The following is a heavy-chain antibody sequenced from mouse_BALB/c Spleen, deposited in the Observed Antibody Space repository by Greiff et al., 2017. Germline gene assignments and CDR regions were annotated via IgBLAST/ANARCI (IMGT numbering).Heavy chain of an antibody. V-gene: IGHV3-2*02. Sequence: DVKLQESGPGLVKPSQSLSLTCTVTGYSITSDYAWNWIRQFPGNKLEWMGYISYSGSTSYNPSLKSRISITRDTSKNQFFLQLNSVTTEDTATYYCARTYYDYLYYAMDYWGQGTSVTVSS. D-gene: IGHD2-4*01. CDR2: ISYSGST. J-gene: IGHJ4*01. CDR3: ARTYYDYLYYAMDY. CDR1: GYSITSDYA.